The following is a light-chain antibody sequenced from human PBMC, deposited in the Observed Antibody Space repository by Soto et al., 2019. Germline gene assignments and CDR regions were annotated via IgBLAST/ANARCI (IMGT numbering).Light chain of an antibody. V-gene: IGKV2-28*01. Sequence: DIVMTQSPLSLPVTPGEPASISCRASQSLLHSNGYNYLDWYLQKPGQSPQVLIYLGSYRASGVPDRFSGRGSGTDFTLKISRVETEDVGIYFCMQALQSPLTFGQGTKVEIK. CDR2: LGS. J-gene: IGKJ1*01. CDR1: QSLLHSNGYNY. CDR3: MQALQSPLT.